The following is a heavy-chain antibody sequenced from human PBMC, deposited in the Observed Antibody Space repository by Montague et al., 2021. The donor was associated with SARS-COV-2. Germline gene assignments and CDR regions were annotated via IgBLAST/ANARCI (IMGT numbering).Heavy chain of an antibody. V-gene: IGHV4-59*11. J-gene: IGHJ4*02. CDR2: VYYTGST. CDR1: AGSISSHY. D-gene: IGHD1-1*01. CDR3: ASAKNTCFIANCVNYFDI. Sequence: SETLSLTCTVSAGSISSHYWSWIWQPQGQAIERIGYVYYTGSTKYNSYLNSRVTMSVDMPTNRFSLTLRSLTAADAAVSYCASAKNTCFIANCVNYFDIWGLGALVTVSS.